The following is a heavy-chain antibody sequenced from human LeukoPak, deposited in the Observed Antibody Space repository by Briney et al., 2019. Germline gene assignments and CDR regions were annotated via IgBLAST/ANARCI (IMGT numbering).Heavy chain of an antibody. CDR3: AREDVRGGQWYYFDY. D-gene: IGHD3-10*02. CDR1: GYTVTGYY. Sequence: GASVKVSCKASGYTVTGYYMHWVRQAPGQGLEWMGRINPNSGGTNYAQKFQGRVTMTRDTSISTAYMELSRLRSDDTAVYYCAREDVRGGQWYYFDYWGQGTLVTVSS. V-gene: IGHV1-2*06. CDR2: INPNSGGT. J-gene: IGHJ4*02.